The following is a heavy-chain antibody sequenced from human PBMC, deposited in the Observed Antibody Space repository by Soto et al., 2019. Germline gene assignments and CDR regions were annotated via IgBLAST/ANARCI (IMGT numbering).Heavy chain of an antibody. CDR2: IIPIFGTA. J-gene: IGHJ6*02. D-gene: IGHD2-2*02. CDR1: GGTFSSYA. CDR3: ARGYCSSTSCYIDPSHSYYYGMDV. V-gene: IGHV1-69*05. Sequence: ASVKVSCKASGGTFSSYAISWVRQAPGQGLEWMGGIIPIFGTANYAQKFQGRVTITTDESTSTAYMELSSLRSEDTAVYYCARGYCSSTSCYIDPSHSYYYGMDVWGQGTTVTVSS.